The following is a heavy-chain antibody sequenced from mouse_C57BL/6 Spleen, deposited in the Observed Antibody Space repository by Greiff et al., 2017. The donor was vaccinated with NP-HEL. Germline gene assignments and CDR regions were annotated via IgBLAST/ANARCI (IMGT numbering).Heavy chain of an antibody. CDR2: IDPETGGT. J-gene: IGHJ2*01. V-gene: IGHV1-15*01. CDR1: GYTFTDYE. CDR3: TSPYDGYYYFDY. Sequence: QVHVKQSGAELVRPGASVTLSCKASGYTFTDYEMHWVKQTPVHGLEWIGAIDPETGGTAYNQKFKGKAILTADKSSSTAYMELRSLTSEDSAVYYCTSPYDGYYYFDYWGQGTTLTVSS. D-gene: IGHD2-3*01.